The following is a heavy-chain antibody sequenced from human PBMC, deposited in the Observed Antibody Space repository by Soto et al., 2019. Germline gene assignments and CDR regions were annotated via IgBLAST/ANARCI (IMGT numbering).Heavy chain of an antibody. Sequence: RASVKVSCKASGYTFTGYYMHWVRQAPGQGLEWMGWINPNSGGTNYAQKFQGWVTMTRDTSISTAYMELSRLRSDDTAVYYCARDGQAAAGFYYYYYGMDVWGQGTTVTVSS. CDR3: ARDGQAAAGFYYYYYGMDV. CDR2: INPNSGGT. CDR1: GYTFTGYY. J-gene: IGHJ6*02. V-gene: IGHV1-2*04. D-gene: IGHD6-13*01.